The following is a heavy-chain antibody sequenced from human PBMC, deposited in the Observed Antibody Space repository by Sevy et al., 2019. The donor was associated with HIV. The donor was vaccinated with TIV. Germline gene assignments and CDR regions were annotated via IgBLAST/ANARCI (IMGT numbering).Heavy chain of an antibody. Sequence: SETLSPPCPVSGGSVTSDSYYWNWIRETPGKGLECLGYMFYTGSTNCKPSLMSSVTISVDTSKNQFSLKLSSVTAADTAVYYCARMGGLTDYGMDVWGQGTTVTVSS. CDR1: GGSVTSDSYY. CDR3: ARMGGLTDYGMDV. J-gene: IGHJ6*02. V-gene: IGHV4-61*01. D-gene: IGHD1-26*01. CDR2: MFYTGST.